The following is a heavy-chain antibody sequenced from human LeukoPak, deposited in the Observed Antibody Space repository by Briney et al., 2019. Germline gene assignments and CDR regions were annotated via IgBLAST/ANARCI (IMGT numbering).Heavy chain of an antibody. J-gene: IGHJ4*02. Sequence: PGGSLRLSCAASGFTFSSYAMSWVRQAPGKGLEWVSAISGSGGSTYYADSVKGRFTISRDNSKNTLYLQMNSLRAEDTAVYYCARSRQGSGLLNYWGQGNLVAVSS. CDR1: GFTFSSYA. CDR3: ARSRQGSGLLNY. D-gene: IGHD3-10*01. CDR2: ISGSGGST. V-gene: IGHV3-23*01.